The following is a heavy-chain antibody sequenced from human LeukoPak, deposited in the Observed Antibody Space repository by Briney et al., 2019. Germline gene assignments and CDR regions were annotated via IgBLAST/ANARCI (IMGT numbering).Heavy chain of an antibody. D-gene: IGHD3-9*01. CDR3: ARLGRYFDWLLNAY. CDR1: GGSISRYY. Sequence: PSETLSLTCTVSGGSISRYYWSWIRQPPGKGLEWIGYIYYSESTNYNPSLKSRVTISVDTSKRQFSLKLSSVTAADTAVYYCARLGRYFDWLLNAYWGQGTLVTVSS. J-gene: IGHJ4*02. V-gene: IGHV4-59*08. CDR2: IYYSEST.